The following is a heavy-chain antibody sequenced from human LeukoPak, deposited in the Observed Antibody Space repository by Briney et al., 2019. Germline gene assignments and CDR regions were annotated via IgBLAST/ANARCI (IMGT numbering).Heavy chain of an antibody. J-gene: IGHJ5*02. CDR2: VSGSGGST. CDR3: AREYCSTTNCYKGSLLFEP. V-gene: IGHV3-23*01. D-gene: IGHD2-2*02. Sequence: GGSLRLSCAGSGFIFDSHALTWVRQAPGKGLEWVATVSGSGGSTNYAASVKGRFIIPRDNSKNSLYLQMNSLRGEDTAVYYCAREYCSTTNCYKGSLLFEPWGQGTLVTVSS. CDR1: GFIFDSHA.